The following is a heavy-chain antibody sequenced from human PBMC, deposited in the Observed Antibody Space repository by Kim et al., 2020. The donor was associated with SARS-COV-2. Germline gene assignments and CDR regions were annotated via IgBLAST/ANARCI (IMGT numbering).Heavy chain of an antibody. D-gene: IGHD3-22*01. Sequence: GGSLRLSCAASGFTFDDYAMHWVRQAPGKGLEWVSGISWNSGSIGYADSVKGRFTISRDNAKNSLYLQMNSLRAEDTALYYCAKDAHYYDSSGYSYYFDYWGQGTLVTVSS. CDR1: GFTFDDYA. CDR2: ISWNSGSI. V-gene: IGHV3-9*01. J-gene: IGHJ4*02. CDR3: AKDAHYYDSSGYSYYFDY.